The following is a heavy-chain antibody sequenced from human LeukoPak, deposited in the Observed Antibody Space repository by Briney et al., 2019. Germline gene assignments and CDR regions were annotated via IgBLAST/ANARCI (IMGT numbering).Heavy chain of an antibody. CDR1: GGSISSYY. J-gene: IGHJ4*02. V-gene: IGHV4-59*08. CDR3: ARHGAGDHSGDWRRAVDY. D-gene: IGHD2-21*02. CDR2: IYYSGST. Sequence: SETLSLTCTVSGGSISSYYWSWIRQPPGKGLEWIGYIYYSGSTNYNPSLKSRVTISVDTSKNQFSLKLSSVTAADTAVYYCARHGAGDHSGDWRRAVDYWGQGTLVTVSS.